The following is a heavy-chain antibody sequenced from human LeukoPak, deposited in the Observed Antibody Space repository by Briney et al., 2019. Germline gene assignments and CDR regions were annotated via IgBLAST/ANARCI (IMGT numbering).Heavy chain of an antibody. D-gene: IGHD2-15*01. Sequence: SETLSLTCTVSGGSISSYYWSWIRQPPGKGLEWIAYIYNSGSTSYNPSLKSRVTISVDTSKNQFSLRLNSVTAADTAVYYCATLVGYCSAVSCNDFWGQGTLVTVSS. CDR3: ATLVGYCSAVSCNDF. CDR2: IYNSGST. CDR1: GGSISSYY. J-gene: IGHJ4*02. V-gene: IGHV4-59*01.